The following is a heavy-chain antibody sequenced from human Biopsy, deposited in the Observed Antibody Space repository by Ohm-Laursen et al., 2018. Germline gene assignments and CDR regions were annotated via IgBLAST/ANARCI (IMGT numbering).Heavy chain of an antibody. V-gene: IGHV4-4*07. D-gene: IGHD3-22*01. J-gene: IGHJ3*02. CDR3: ARWTPEYDSSRYYLDAFDI. CDR1: GGSISNNNYY. Sequence: SETLSLTCVVSGGSISNNNYYWSWIRQPAGEGLEWIGRIYSSGSTNYNPSLKSRVTLSMDTSKRQFSLKLSFVTAADTAVYYCARWTPEYDSSRYYLDAFDIWGQGTKVTVSS. CDR2: IYSSGST.